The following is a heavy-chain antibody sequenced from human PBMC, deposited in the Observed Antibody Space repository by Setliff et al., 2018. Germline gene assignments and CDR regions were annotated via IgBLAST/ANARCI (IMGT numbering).Heavy chain of an antibody. Sequence: ASVKLSCKASGHVFTGYNIHWVRHAPGQGFEWMGSVNPRTGSTAYAARFQGRITMTRDTSATTVYMTLGSLRSDDTAVYFCARDAVSNFDRGDSPAYWGRGALVTVSS. J-gene: IGHJ4*01. CDR2: VNPRTGST. CDR1: GHVFTGYN. CDR3: ARDAVSNFDRGDSPAY. V-gene: IGHV1-46*01. D-gene: IGHD2-21*01.